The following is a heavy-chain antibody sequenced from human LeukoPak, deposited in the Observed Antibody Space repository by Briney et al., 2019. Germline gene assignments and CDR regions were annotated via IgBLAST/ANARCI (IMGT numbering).Heavy chain of an antibody. Sequence: PGVSLRLSCAASGFTFSSYSMNWVRQAPGKGLEWVSSISSSSSYIYYADSVKGRFTISRDNAKNSLYLQMNSLRAEDTAVYYCARPSRRVEGAFDIWGQGTMVTVSS. CDR2: ISSSSSYI. J-gene: IGHJ3*02. V-gene: IGHV3-21*01. CDR3: ARPSRRVEGAFDI. CDR1: GFTFSSYS.